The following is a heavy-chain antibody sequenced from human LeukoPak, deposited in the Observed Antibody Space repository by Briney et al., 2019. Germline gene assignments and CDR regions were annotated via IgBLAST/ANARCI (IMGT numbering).Heavy chain of an antibody. CDR3: ARDNSVRDEAWWFNP. J-gene: IGHJ5*02. CDR2: INSDGRST. V-gene: IGHV3-74*01. CDR1: GFTFSRYW. D-gene: IGHD5-24*01. Sequence: GGSLRLSCAASGFTFSRYWMHWVRQAPGKGLVWVSRINSDGRSTSYADSVKGRFTISRDNAKNTLYLQMNSLRAEDTAVYYCARDNSVRDEAWWFNPWGQGTLVTVSS.